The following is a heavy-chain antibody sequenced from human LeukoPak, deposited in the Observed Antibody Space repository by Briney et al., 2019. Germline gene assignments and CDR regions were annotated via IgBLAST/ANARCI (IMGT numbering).Heavy chain of an antibody. J-gene: IGHJ3*02. D-gene: IGHD6-13*01. CDR3: ASSSWYVSDAFDI. CDR1: GGTFSSYA. V-gene: IGHV1-69*05. CDR2: IIPIFGTA. Sequence: SVKVSCKASGGTFSSYAISWVRQAPGQGLEWMGGIIPIFGTANYAQKFQGRVTITTDESTSTAYMELSSLRSEDTAVYYCASSSWYVSDAFDIWGQGTMVTVSS.